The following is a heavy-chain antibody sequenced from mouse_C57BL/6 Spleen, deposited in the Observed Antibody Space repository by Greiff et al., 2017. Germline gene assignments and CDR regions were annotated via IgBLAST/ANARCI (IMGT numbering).Heavy chain of an antibody. CDR2: IYPGSGST. V-gene: IGHV1-55*01. J-gene: IGHJ3*01. CDR3: ARGSSGYVAAWFAY. Sequence: QVQLQQPGAELVKPGASVKMSCKASGYTFTSYWITWVKQRPGQGLEWIGDIYPGSGSTNYNEKFKSKATLTVDTSSSTAYMRLSSLTSEDSAVYYCARGSSGYVAAWFAYWGQGTLVTVSA. CDR1: GYTFTSYW. D-gene: IGHD3-2*02.